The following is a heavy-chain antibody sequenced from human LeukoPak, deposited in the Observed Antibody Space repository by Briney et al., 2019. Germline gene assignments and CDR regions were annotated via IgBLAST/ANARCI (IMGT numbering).Heavy chain of an antibody. CDR2: IYASGTT. Sequence: SETLSLTCTVSGGSISSYYWSWIRQPAGTGLEWIGRIYASGTTNYNPSLKSRVTISVDTSKNQFSLNLSSVSAADTAVYYCAREFTFWGQGILVTVSS. J-gene: IGHJ4*02. D-gene: IGHD3-16*01. CDR1: GGSISSYY. CDR3: AREFTF. V-gene: IGHV4-4*07.